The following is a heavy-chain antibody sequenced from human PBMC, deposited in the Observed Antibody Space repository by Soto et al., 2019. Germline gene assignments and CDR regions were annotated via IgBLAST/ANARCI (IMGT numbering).Heavy chain of an antibody. CDR2: IKSNTDGGTP. J-gene: IGHJ3*02. CDR1: GFTFSNAW. D-gene: IGHD3-9*01. V-gene: IGHV3-15*01. CDR3: TTTKVTGWDAVDS. Sequence: EVQLVESGGGLVKPGGSLRLSCAASGFTFSNAWMSWVRQAPGPGLEWVGRIKSNTDGGTPDYAAPVKGRFTISRDDSKNTLYLQMNSLKTEDTAVYYFTTTKVTGWDAVDSWGQGTMVTFSS.